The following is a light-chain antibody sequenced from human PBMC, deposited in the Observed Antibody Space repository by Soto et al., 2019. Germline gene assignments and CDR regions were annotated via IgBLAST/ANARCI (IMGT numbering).Light chain of an antibody. V-gene: IGKV3-15*01. Sequence: EIVMTQSPATLSVSPGERATLSCRASQTVSSYLAWYQQKPGQAPRLLIYGASTRATGIPARFSGSGSGTEFILTISSLQSEDFAVYFCQQYHNWPWYTFGQGTKLEIK. J-gene: IGKJ2*01. CDR2: GAS. CDR1: QTVSSY. CDR3: QQYHNWPWYT.